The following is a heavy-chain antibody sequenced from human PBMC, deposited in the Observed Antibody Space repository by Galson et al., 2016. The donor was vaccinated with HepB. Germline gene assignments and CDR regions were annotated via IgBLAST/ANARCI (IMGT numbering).Heavy chain of an antibody. CDR1: GGSFRNSA. D-gene: IGHD3-9*01. CDR2: IIPIFGTA. Sequence: SVTVSCKASGGSFRNSAISWVRQAPGQGLEWMGRIIPIFGTATYGERFQGRVTITADDSTTTAYMELNGLRSEDTAVYYCSRVSDYYGMGTNGWFDPWGQGTLVIVSS. V-gene: IGHV1-69*13. CDR3: SRVSDYYGMGTNGWFDP. J-gene: IGHJ5*02.